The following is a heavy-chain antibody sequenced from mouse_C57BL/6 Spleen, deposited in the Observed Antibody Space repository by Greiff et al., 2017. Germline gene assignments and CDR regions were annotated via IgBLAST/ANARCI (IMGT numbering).Heavy chain of an antibody. V-gene: IGHV1-39*01. CDR3: ARGGYWGYDPYAMYD. CDR2: INPNYGTT. D-gene: IGHD2-2*01. J-gene: IGHJ4*01. CDR1: GYSFTDYN. Sequence: VQLQQSGPELVKPGASVKISCKASGYSFTDYNMNWVKQSNGKSLEWIGVINPNYGTTSYNQKFKGKATLTVDQSSSSAYMQLNSLTSEDSAVYYWARGGYWGYDPYAMYDWGQGTSVTVSS.